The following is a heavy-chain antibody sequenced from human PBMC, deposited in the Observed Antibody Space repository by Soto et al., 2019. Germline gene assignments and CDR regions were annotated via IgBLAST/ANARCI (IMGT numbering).Heavy chain of an antibody. CDR2: IVPIFGTA. Sequence: QVQLVQSGAEVKKPGSSVKVSCKASGGTFSSYAISWMRQAPGQGLEWMGGIVPIFGTANYAQKFQGRVTITADESTSTAYMELSSLRSEDTAVYYCARPKYSGSYLTQFDYWGQGTLVTVSS. CDR1: GGTFSSYA. CDR3: ARPKYSGSYLTQFDY. J-gene: IGHJ4*02. D-gene: IGHD1-26*01. V-gene: IGHV1-69*01.